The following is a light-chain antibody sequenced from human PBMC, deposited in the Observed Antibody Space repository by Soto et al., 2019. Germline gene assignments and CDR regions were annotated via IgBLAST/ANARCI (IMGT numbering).Light chain of an antibody. Sequence: DIQMTQSPSTLSASVGDRVAITCRASQSISSWLAWYQQKPGKAPKLLIYQASSLESGAPSRFTGGGSGTEFTLTISSLQPDDFATYYCQHYNNWPWTFGQGTKVDIK. CDR1: QSISSW. CDR2: QAS. CDR3: QHYNNWPWT. V-gene: IGKV1-5*03. J-gene: IGKJ1*01.